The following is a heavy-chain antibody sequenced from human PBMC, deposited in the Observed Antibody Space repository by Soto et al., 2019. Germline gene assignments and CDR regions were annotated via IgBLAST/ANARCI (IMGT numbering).Heavy chain of an antibody. CDR3: ARGPYYYDSSGYYFDY. Sequence: ASVKVSCKASGYTFTSYDINWVRQATGQGLEWMGWMNPNSGNTGYAQKFQGRVTMTRNTSISTAYMELSSLRSEDTAVYFCARGPYYYDSSGYYFDYWGQGTLVTVSS. CDR1: GYTFTSYD. D-gene: IGHD3-22*01. CDR2: MNPNSGNT. J-gene: IGHJ4*02. V-gene: IGHV1-8*01.